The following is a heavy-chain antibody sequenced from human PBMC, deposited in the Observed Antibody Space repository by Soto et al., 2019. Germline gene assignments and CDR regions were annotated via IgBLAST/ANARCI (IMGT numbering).Heavy chain of an antibody. J-gene: IGHJ6*02. D-gene: IGHD5-12*01. Sequence: SVKVSCKASGGTFSSYAISWVRQAPGQGLEWMGGIIPIFGTANYAQKFQGRVTITADESTSTAYMELSSLRSEDTAVYYCASRDGYNYRYYYYGMDVWGQGTTVTVSS. CDR3: ASRDGYNYRYYYYGMDV. V-gene: IGHV1-69*13. CDR1: GGTFSSYA. CDR2: IIPIFGTA.